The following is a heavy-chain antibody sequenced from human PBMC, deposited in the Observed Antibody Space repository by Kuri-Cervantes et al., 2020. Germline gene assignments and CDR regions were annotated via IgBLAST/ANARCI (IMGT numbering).Heavy chain of an antibody. CDR1: GYRFSTYW. V-gene: IGHV5-51*01. J-gene: IGHJ6*03. Sequence: KVSCKGSGYRFSTYWIAWVRQMPGKGLEWMGNIYPGDSDTRYSPSFQGQVTISADKSFNTAYLQWRSLKASDTATYYCARHSGISAGTNFYYYLDVWGKGTTVTVSS. D-gene: IGHD6-19*01. CDR3: ARHSGISAGTNFYYYLDV. CDR2: IYPGDSDT.